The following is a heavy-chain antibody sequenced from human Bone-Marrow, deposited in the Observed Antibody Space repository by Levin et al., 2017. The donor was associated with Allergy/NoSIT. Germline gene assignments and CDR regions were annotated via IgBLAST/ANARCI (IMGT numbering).Heavy chain of an antibody. CDR2: FDPEDGET. V-gene: IGHV1-24*01. J-gene: IGHJ4*02. D-gene: IGHD6-6*01. CDR3: ATTSPPYSSSPPFDY. Sequence: ASVKVSCKVSGYTLTELSMHWVRQAPGKGLEWMGGFDPEDGETIYAQKFQGRVTMTEDTSTDTAYMELSSLRSEDTAVYYCATTSPPYSSSPPFDYWGQGTLVTVSS. CDR1: GYTLTELS.